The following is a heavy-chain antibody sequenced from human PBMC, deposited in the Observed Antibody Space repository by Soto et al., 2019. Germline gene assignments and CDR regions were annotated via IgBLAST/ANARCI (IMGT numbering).Heavy chain of an antibody. V-gene: IGHV3-43D*04. CDR2: ITQDGATK. D-gene: IGHD2-2*01. CDR3: GKDGGYRDSCFGYSDS. J-gene: IGHJ4*02. CDR1: GFTFANYA. Sequence: GGSLRLSCAASGFTFANYAMGWGLQGPGEGLEWVSLITQDGATKNYADSLKCRFTISRDDSKNTLYLQMNSLRDDDSALYYCGKDGGYRDSCFGYSDSWGQGTLVTVSS.